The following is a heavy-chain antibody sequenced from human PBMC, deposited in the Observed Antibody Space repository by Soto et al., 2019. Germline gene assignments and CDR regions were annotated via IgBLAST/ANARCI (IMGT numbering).Heavy chain of an antibody. CDR2: ISGSGGNT. CDR1: GFTFSTYA. D-gene: IGHD3-3*01. CDR3: AREKSGYYDY. V-gene: IGHV3-23*01. J-gene: IGHJ4*02. Sequence: PGGSLRLSCAASGFTFSTYAMTWVRQAPGKGLEWVSAISGSGGNTYYADSVKGRFTISRDNSKNTLYPQLSSLRVEDTAVYYCAREKSGYYDYWGQGTLVTVSS.